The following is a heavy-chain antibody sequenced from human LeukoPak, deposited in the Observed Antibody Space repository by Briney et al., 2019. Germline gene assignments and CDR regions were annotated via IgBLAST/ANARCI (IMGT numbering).Heavy chain of an antibody. V-gene: IGHV3-74*01. J-gene: IGHJ6*02. CDR3: VRGGFGHAMDV. Sequence: AGSLRLSCAASGFTFSSYWMHWVRQAPGKGLVWVSVINNDGSGTNYADSVKGRSTISRDNAKNTLYLQLTSLGAEDTAVYYCVRGGFGHAMDVWGQGTTVTVSS. CDR1: GFTFSSYW. D-gene: IGHD3-10*01. CDR2: INNDGSGT.